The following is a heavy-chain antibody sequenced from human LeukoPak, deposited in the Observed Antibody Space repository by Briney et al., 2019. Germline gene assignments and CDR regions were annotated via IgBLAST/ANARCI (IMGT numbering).Heavy chain of an antibody. CDR2: TIRVSGTT. CDR1: GGTFNNFA. V-gene: IGHV1-69*01. J-gene: IGHJ5*02. D-gene: IGHD2-2*01. Sequence: SVKVSCKVSGGTFNNFALSWVRQAPGQGLEWVGGTIRVSGTTKYAQNLQGRVKVTADGSTSTAYMEMSSLRSEDTAVYYCARLSCSSTSCYVSLGFDPWGQGTLVTVSS. CDR3: ARLSCSSTSCYVSLGFDP.